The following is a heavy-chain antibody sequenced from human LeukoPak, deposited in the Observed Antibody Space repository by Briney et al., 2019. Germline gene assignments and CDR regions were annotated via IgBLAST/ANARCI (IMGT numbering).Heavy chain of an antibody. CDR1: GFTFSSYA. J-gene: IGHJ4*02. CDR2: ISGSGGST. Sequence: GGSLRLSCAASGFTFSSYAMSWVRQAPGKGLEWVLAISGSGGSTYYADSVKGRFTISRDNSKNTLYLQMNSLRAEDTAVYYCARPLSAASDFDYWGQGTLVTVSS. CDR3: ARPLSAASDFDY. D-gene: IGHD2-2*01. V-gene: IGHV3-23*01.